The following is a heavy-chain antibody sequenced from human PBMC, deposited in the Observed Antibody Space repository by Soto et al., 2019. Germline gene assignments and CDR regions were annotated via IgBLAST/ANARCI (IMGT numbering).Heavy chain of an antibody. J-gene: IGHJ4*02. V-gene: IGHV4-39*01. Sequence: SETLSLTCTVSGGSISSSSYYWGWIRQPPGKGLEWIGSIYYSGSTYYNPSLKSRVTISVDTSKNQFSLKLSSVTAADTAVYYCARHGRPGIAVADQFDWGQGTLVTVSS. CDR3: ARHGRPGIAVADQFD. D-gene: IGHD6-19*01. CDR1: GGSISSSSYY. CDR2: IYYSGST.